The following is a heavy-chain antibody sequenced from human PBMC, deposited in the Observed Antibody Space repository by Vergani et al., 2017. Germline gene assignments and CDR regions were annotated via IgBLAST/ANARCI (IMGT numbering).Heavy chain of an antibody. V-gene: IGHV4-30-4*08. CDR3: ARASLGYCSGGSCNPRGYNYYYGMDV. CDR1: GGSISSGDYY. D-gene: IGHD2-15*01. J-gene: IGHJ6*02. Sequence: QVQLQESGPGLVTPSQTLSLTCTVSGGSISSGDYYWSCIRQPPGKGLEWIGYIYYSGSTYYNPSLKSRVTISVDTSKNQFTLKLSSVIAAATAVYYCARASLGYCSGGSCNPRGYNYYYGMDVWSQGTTVTVYS. CDR2: IYYSGST.